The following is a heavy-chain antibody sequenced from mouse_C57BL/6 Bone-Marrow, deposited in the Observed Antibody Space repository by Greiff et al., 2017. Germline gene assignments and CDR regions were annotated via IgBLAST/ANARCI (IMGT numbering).Heavy chain of an antibody. CDR3: ARDYYGRSDY. D-gene: IGHD1-1*01. CDR2: INPYNGGT. V-gene: IGHV1-19*01. Sequence: VQLQQSGPVLVKPGASVKMSCKASGYTFTDYYMNWVKQSHGKSLEWIGVINPYNGGTSYNQKFKGKATLTVAKSSSTAYMELNSLTSEDSAVYYGARDYYGRSDYWGQGTTLTVSA. CDR1: GYTFTDYY. J-gene: IGHJ2*01.